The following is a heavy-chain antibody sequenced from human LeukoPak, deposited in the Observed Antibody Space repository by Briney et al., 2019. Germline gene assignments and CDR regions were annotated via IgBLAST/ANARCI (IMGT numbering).Heavy chain of an antibody. V-gene: IGHV4-61*02. CDR1: GGSISSGSYY. J-gene: IGHJ4*02. Sequence: PLETLSLTCTVSGGSISSGSYYWSWIRQPAGKGLEWIGRIYTSGSTNYNPSLKSRVTISVDTSKNQFSLKLSSVTAADTAVYYCARDSGSYYLDHWGQGTLVTVSS. CDR2: IYTSGST. D-gene: IGHD1-26*01. CDR3: ARDSGSYYLDH.